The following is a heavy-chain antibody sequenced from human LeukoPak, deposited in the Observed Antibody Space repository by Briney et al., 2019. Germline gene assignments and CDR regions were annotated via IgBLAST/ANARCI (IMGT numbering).Heavy chain of an antibody. CDR3: ATTERYSSGWYFDY. Sequence: PSQTPSLTCNVSGGSISSGGYYWSWIRQHPGKGLEWIGYIYYSGSTYYNPSLKSRVTISVDTSKDQFSLKLSSVTAADTAAYYCATTERYSSGWYFDYWGQGTLVTVSS. CDR2: IYYSGST. D-gene: IGHD6-19*01. V-gene: IGHV4-31*03. CDR1: GGSISSGGYY. J-gene: IGHJ4*02.